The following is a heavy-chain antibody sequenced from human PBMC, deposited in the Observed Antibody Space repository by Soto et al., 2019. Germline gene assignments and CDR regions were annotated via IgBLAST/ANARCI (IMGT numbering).Heavy chain of an antibody. CDR2: IYYSGST. D-gene: IGHD2-2*01. Sequence: PSETLSLTCTVSGGSISSSSYYWGWIRQPPGKGLEWIGSIYYSGSTYYNPSLKSRVTISVDTSKNQFSLKLSSVTAADTAVYYCARHTLGYCSSTSCPPFDYWGQGTLVTVSS. CDR3: ARHTLGYCSSTSCPPFDY. CDR1: GGSISSSSYY. J-gene: IGHJ4*02. V-gene: IGHV4-39*01.